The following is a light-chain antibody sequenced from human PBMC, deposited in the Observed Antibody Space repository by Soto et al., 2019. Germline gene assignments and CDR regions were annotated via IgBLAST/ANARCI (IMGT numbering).Light chain of an antibody. CDR3: QQYATSPLT. Sequence: EMVLTQSPGTLSLSPGERATLSCRASQSVSSNYLAWYQQKPGQAPRFLIYGASSRATGIPDRFSGSGSGTDFTLTISRLEPEDFAVYYCQQYATSPLTFGGGTKVDIK. V-gene: IGKV3-20*01. CDR1: QSVSSNY. CDR2: GAS. J-gene: IGKJ4*01.